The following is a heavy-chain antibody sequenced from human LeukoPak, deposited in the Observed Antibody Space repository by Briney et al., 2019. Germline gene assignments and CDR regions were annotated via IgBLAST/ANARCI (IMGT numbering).Heavy chain of an antibody. CDR1: GFTFSSYT. Sequence: SGGSLRLSCAASGFTFSSYTMSWVRQAPGKGLEWVSAISGSGGSTYYADSVKSRFTISRDNSKNTLYLQMNSLRAEDTAVYYCAKDPFRVAVAAESDAFDIWGQGTMVTVSS. CDR2: ISGSGGST. V-gene: IGHV3-23*01. CDR3: AKDPFRVAVAAESDAFDI. J-gene: IGHJ3*02. D-gene: IGHD6-19*01.